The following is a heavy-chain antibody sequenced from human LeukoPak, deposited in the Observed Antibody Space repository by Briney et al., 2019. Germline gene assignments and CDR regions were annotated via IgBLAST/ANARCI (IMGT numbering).Heavy chain of an antibody. CDR3: ARVLNTPDY. Sequence: GGSLRLSCAASGFTFRNYWMNWVRQAPGKGLEWVSYISSSSSTIYYADSVKGRFTISRDNAKNSLYLQMNSLRAEDTAVYYCARVLNTPDYWGQGTLVTASS. J-gene: IGHJ4*02. D-gene: IGHD5-18*01. CDR2: ISSSSSTI. CDR1: GFTFRNYW. V-gene: IGHV3-48*01.